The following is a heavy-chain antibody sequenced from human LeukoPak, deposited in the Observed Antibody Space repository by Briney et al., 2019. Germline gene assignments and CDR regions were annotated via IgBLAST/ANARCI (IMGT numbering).Heavy chain of an antibody. CDR3: AKSYNGYESKPDY. Sequence: GGSLRLSCAASGFTFSSYAMSWVRQAPGKGLEWVSSISNSGGRTFYTDSVKGRFTISGDNSKITLYLQMNSLRAEDTAVYYCAKSYNGYESKPDYWGQGTLVTVSS. J-gene: IGHJ4*02. D-gene: IGHD5-12*01. V-gene: IGHV3-23*01. CDR2: ISNSGGRT. CDR1: GFTFSSYA.